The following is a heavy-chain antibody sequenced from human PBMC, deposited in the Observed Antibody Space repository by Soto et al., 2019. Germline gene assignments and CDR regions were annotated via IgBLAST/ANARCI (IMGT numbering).Heavy chain of an antibody. V-gene: IGHV5-51*01. D-gene: IGHD6-19*01. CDR2: IYPGDSDT. CDR1: GYSFTSYW. CDR3: ATSIAVAFEPYYYYGMDV. Sequence: PGESLKISCKGSGYSFTSYWIGWVRQMPGKGLEWMGIIYPGDSDTRYSPSFQGQVTISADKSISTAYLQWSSLKASDTAMYYCATSIAVAFEPYYYYGMDVWGQGTKVTVSS. J-gene: IGHJ6*02.